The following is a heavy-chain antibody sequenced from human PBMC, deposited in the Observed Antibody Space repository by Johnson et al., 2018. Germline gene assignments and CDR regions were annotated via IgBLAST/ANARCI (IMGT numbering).Heavy chain of an antibody. Sequence: QVQLQESGPGLVKPSETLSLTCTVSGGSMTDYHWSWIRQSPGKGLEWIGYIFYTGNTNYNPSLKSRVTISADTSKNQFSLNLRSVTAADTALYYCVRDYAFDIWGQGTMVTVSS. CDR2: IFYTGNT. CDR3: VRDYAFDI. J-gene: IGHJ3*02. V-gene: IGHV4-59*01. CDR1: GGSMTDYH.